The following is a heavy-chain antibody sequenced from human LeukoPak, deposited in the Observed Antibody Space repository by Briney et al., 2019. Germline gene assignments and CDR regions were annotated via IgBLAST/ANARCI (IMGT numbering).Heavy chain of an antibody. V-gene: IGHV3-23*01. Sequence: PGGSLRLSCAASGFTFSNYVMSWVRQAPGKGLEWVSAGTDGSTYYADSVKGRFTISRDNSKNTLYLQMNSLRADDTAVYYCAKGSGSSRPYYFDYWGQGTLVTVSS. D-gene: IGHD6-6*01. CDR2: GTDGST. CDR3: AKGSGSSRPYYFDY. J-gene: IGHJ4*02. CDR1: GFTFSNYV.